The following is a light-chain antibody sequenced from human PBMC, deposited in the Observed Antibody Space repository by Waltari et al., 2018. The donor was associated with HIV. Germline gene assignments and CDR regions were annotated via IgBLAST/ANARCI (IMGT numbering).Light chain of an antibody. V-gene: IGLV6-57*03. CDR2: EDN. J-gene: IGLJ7*01. CDR1: SGSIASNY. Sequence: NFILTQPHSVSESPGKTVTISCTPTSGSIASNYVQWYQQRPGSAPTTVIFEDNQRPAGVPDRFSGSIDSSSNSASLTISGLKTEDEADYYCQSYDSTNHAVFGGGTQLTVL. CDR3: QSYDSTNHAV.